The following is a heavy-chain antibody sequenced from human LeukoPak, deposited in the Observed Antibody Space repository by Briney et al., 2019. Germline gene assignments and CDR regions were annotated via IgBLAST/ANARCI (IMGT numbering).Heavy chain of an antibody. CDR1: GGSISSSSYY. V-gene: IGHV4-39*07. D-gene: IGHD3-16*02. CDR2: IYYSGST. J-gene: IGHJ4*02. Sequence: SETLSLTCTVSGGSISSSSYYWGWIRQPPGKGLEWIGSIYYSGSTYYNPSLKSRVTISVDTSKNQFSLKLSSVTAADTAVYYCARDPYDYVWGSYRPKYYFDYWGQGTLVTVSS. CDR3: ARDPYDYVWGSYRPKYYFDY.